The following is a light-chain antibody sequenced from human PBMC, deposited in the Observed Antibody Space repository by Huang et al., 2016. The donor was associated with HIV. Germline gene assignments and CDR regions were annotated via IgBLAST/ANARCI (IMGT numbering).Light chain of an antibody. CDR2: ASS. CDR3: QQLKSYPYT. V-gene: IGKV1-9*01. Sequence: IQLTQSPSSLSASVGDRVTITCRASQGIRTYLAWYQQRPGKAPTLLIHASSTVRSGVSERFSGTGSGTDFTLTISNLQVEDFATYYCQQLKSYPYTFGQGTTLGLK. CDR1: QGIRTY. J-gene: IGKJ2*01.